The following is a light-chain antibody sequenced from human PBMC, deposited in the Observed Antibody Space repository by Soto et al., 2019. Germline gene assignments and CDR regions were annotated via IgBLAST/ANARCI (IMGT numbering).Light chain of an antibody. J-gene: IGKJ1*01. CDR2: GAS. CDR3: QQYGSPTWT. V-gene: IGKV3-20*01. CDR1: QSVSSSY. Sequence: ESVLTQSPGTLSLSPGERATLSCRASQSVSSSYLAWYQQKPGQAPRLLIYGASSRATGIPDRFSGSGSGTDFTLTISRLGPEDFAVYYCQQYGSPTWTFGQGTKVDIK.